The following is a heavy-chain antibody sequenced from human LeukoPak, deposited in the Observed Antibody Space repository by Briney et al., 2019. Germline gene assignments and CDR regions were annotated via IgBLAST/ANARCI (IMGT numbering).Heavy chain of an antibody. CDR1: GFIFNIFN. J-gene: IGHJ4*02. CDR3: ARDTLRGGIAVAGYDY. V-gene: IGHV3-21*01. Sequence: GGSLRLSCEASGFIFNIFNMIWSRQSPGKGLEGVQPISSSSSYINYADSVKGRFTISRDNAKNSLSLQMNSLRAEDTAVYYCARDTLRGGIAVAGYDYWGQGTLVTVPS. D-gene: IGHD6-19*01. CDR2: ISSSSSYI.